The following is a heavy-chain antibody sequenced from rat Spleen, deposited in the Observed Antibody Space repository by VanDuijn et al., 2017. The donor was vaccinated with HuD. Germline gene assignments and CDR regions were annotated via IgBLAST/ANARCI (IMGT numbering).Heavy chain of an antibody. J-gene: IGHJ2*01. CDR3: TRDGYGGYRGSFDY. Sequence: EVQLVESGGGLVQPGRSLKLSCAASGITFSNYYMAWVRQAPKKGLEWVATISTTGSNTYYLESVKGRFIISRDNANNALYLQMNKLGSEDTALYYCTRDGYGGYRGSFDYWGQGVMVTVSS. D-gene: IGHD1-11*01. V-gene: IGHV5-25*01. CDR1: GITFSNYY. CDR2: ISTTGSNT.